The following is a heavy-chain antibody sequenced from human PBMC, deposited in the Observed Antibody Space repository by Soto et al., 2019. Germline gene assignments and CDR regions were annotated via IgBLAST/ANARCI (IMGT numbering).Heavy chain of an antibody. CDR2: IYHSGNS. V-gene: IGHV4-4*02. CDR3: ERVAVAGTRVDY. D-gene: IGHD6-19*01. Sequence: SETLSLTCAGSGDSISSSNWWSWVRQPPGRGLEWIGEIYHSGNSNYNPSLKSRVTLSVDKSKNQFSLNLTSVTAADTAVYYCERVAVAGTRVDYWGQGTLVTVS. J-gene: IGHJ4*02. CDR1: GDSISSSNW.